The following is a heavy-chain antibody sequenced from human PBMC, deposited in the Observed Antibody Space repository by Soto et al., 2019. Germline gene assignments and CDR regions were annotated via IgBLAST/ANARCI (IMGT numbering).Heavy chain of an antibody. CDR3: VRGGNGSGSYLGSN. V-gene: IGHV3-7*03. CDR1: GFTFTTYW. Sequence: GVSLRLSCVASGFTFTTYWMSWVRQAPGKGLEWVANIRQDGGSQYYVDSVKGRFTISRDNAKNSVYLQMDSLRAEDTAVYYCVRGGNGSGSYLGSNWGQGMLVTVSA. CDR2: IRQDGGSQ. J-gene: IGHJ4*02. D-gene: IGHD3-10*01.